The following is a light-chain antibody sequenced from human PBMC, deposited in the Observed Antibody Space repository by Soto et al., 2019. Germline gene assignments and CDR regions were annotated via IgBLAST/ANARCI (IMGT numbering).Light chain of an antibody. Sequence: QAVVTQEPSLTVSPGGTVTLTCGSSTGAVTSGHYPYWFQQKPGQAPRTLIYDTSNKHSWTPARFSGSLLGGKAALTLSGAQPEDEAEYYRLLSYSGARHVVFGGGTQLTVL. J-gene: IGLJ2*01. V-gene: IGLV7-46*01. CDR2: DTS. CDR3: LLSYSGARHVV. CDR1: TGAVTSGHY.